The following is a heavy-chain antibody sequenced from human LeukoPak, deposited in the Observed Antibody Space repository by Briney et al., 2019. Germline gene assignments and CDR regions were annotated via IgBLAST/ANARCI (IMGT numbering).Heavy chain of an antibody. CDR2: ISGSGGST. V-gene: IGHV3-23*01. CDR1: GFTFSSYA. D-gene: IGHD6-19*01. Sequence: GGSLRLSCAASGFTFSSYAMSWVRQAPGKGLEWVSAISGSGGSTYYADSVKGRFTISRDNSKNTLYLQMNSLRAEDTAVYYCANAGTGLVAGDYWGQGTLVTASS. CDR3: ANAGTGLVAGDY. J-gene: IGHJ4*02.